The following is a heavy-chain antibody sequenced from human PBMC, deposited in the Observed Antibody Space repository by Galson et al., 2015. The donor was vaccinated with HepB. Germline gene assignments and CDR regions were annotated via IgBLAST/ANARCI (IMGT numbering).Heavy chain of an antibody. J-gene: IGHJ4*02. V-gene: IGHV1-18*01. D-gene: IGHD2-2*02. CDR1: GYASTSYG. CDR3: ARESCSSTSCYRALFDY. CDR2: ISAYNGNT. Sequence: SVKVSCKASGYASTSYGISWVRQAPGQGLEWMGWISAYNGNTNYAQKLQGRVTMTTDTSTSTAYMELRSLRSDDTAVYYCARESCSSTSCYRALFDYWGQGTLVTVSS.